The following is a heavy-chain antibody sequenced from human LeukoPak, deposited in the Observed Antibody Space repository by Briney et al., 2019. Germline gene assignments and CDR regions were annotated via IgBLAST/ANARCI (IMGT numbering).Heavy chain of an antibody. CDR2: INHSGST. CDR3: ARRVGRYFGERAYYYNYMDV. CDR1: GGSISSYY. Sequence: PSETLSLTCTVSGGSISSYYWSWIRQPPGKGLEWIGEINHSGSTNYNPSLKSRVTISVDTSKNQFSLKLSSVTAADTAVYYCARRVGRYFGERAYYYNYMDVWDKGTTVTISS. J-gene: IGHJ6*03. V-gene: IGHV4-34*01. D-gene: IGHD3-10*01.